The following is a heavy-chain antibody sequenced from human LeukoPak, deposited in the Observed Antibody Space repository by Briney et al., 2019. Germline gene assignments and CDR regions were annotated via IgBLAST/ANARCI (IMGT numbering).Heavy chain of an antibody. CDR2: IYHSGST. V-gene: IGHV4-4*02. CDR1: GASISSSNW. J-gene: IGHJ6*03. CDR3: ARGRVSSSTWYSTYYYYFYMDV. D-gene: IGHD1-1*01. Sequence: PSGTLSLTCAVSGASISSSNWWSWVRQPPGKGLEWIGEIYHSGSTNYNPSLKSRVTISVDKSKNLFSLRLRSVTAADTAVYFCARGRVSSSTWYSTYYYYFYMDVWGKGTTVTVSS.